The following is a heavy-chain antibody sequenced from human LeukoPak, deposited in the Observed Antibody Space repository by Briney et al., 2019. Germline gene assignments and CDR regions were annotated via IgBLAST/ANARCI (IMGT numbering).Heavy chain of an antibody. Sequence: GESLKISCKGSGYSFTSDLIGWVRQMPGKGLEWMGIIYPGDSDTRYSPSFQGQVTMSADKSINTAYLQWSSLKASDTAMYYCARSPQKVFFDHWGQGTLVTVSS. CDR2: IYPGDSDT. CDR1: GYSFTSDL. CDR3: ARSPQKVFFDH. D-gene: IGHD2-8*01. J-gene: IGHJ4*02. V-gene: IGHV5-51*01.